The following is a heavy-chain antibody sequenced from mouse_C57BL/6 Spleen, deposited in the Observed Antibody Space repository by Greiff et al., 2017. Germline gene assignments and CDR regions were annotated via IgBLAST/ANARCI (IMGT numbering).Heavy chain of an antibody. CDR3: ARRGLDYYGSSSYYFDY. CDR1: GYTFTNYW. J-gene: IGHJ2*01. Sequence: QVQLQQSGAELVRPGTSVKMSCKASGYTFTNYWIGWAKQRPGHGLEWIGDIYPGGGYTNYNEKFKGKATLTADKSSSTAYMQFSSLTSEDSAIYYCARRGLDYYGSSSYYFDYWGQGTTLTVSS. CDR2: IYPGGGYT. V-gene: IGHV1-63*01. D-gene: IGHD1-1*01.